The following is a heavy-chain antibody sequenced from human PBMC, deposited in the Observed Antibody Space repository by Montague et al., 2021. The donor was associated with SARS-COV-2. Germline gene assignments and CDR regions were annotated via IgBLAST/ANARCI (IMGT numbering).Heavy chain of an antibody. CDR3: AKDTATIRIAVALMDV. V-gene: IGHV3-48*03. J-gene: IGHJ6*02. CDR1: GFTFSYFE. Sequence: SLRLSCAASGFTFSYFEMNWVRQAPGKGLEWISYISGAGTTIYYADSVKGRFTISRDNAKNSLYLQMNSLRAEDTAVYYCAKDTATIRIAVALMDVWGQGTTVIVSS. CDR2: ISGAGTTI. D-gene: IGHD6-19*01.